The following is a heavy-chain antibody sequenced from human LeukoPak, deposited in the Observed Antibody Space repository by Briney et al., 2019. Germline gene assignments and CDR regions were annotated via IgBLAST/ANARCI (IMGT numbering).Heavy chain of an antibody. CDR3: ARDMVRDMMEGYRGPPIEYYYYMDV. V-gene: IGHV1-2*02. CDR2: INPNSGGT. CDR1: GYTFTGYY. D-gene: IGHD3-10*01. J-gene: IGHJ6*03. Sequence: ASVKVSCKASGYTFTGYYMHWVRQAPGQGLEWMGWINPNSGGTNYAQKFQGRVTMTRDTSISTAYMELSRLRSDDTAVYYCARDMVRDMMEGYRGPPIEYYYYMDVWGKGTTVTVSS.